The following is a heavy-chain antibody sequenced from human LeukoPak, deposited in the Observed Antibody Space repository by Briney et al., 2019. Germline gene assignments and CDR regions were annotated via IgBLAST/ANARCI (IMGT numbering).Heavy chain of an antibody. Sequence: PSETLSLTCAVSGGSISSSHWWSWVRQPPGKGLEWIGEIYHSGSTNYNPSLKSRVTISVDKSKNQFSLKLSSVTAADTAVYYCARGRSGYYRGDSRKLDYWGQGTLVTVSS. J-gene: IGHJ4*02. D-gene: IGHD3-3*01. V-gene: IGHV4-4*02. CDR3: ARGRSGYYRGDSRKLDY. CDR2: IYHSGST. CDR1: GGSISSSHW.